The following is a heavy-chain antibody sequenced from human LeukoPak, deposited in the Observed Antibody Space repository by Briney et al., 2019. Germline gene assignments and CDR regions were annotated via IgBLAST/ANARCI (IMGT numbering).Heavy chain of an antibody. J-gene: IGHJ4*02. Sequence: GGSLRLSCAASGFAFENFGMTWVRHVPGKGLEWVSGISWDSSSTSYAGSVKGRFTISRDNARNSLYLQMNSLRAEDTAVYYCARVMIQLWYAFDYWGQGTLVTVSS. V-gene: IGHV3-20*04. CDR2: ISWDSSST. D-gene: IGHD5-18*01. CDR3: ARVMIQLWYAFDY. CDR1: GFAFENFG.